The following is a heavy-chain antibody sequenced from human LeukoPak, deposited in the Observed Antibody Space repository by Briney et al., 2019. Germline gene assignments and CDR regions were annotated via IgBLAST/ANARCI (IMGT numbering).Heavy chain of an antibody. V-gene: IGHV3-20*04. CDR1: GFTFDDYG. Sequence: AGGSLRLSCAASGFTFDDYGMSRVRQAPGKGLEWVSGINWNGGSAGYADSVKGRFTISRDNAKNSLYLQMNSLRVEDTALYYCAKASKHLLWFGEGYVFDMWGQGTMVTVSS. CDR2: INWNGGSA. J-gene: IGHJ3*02. D-gene: IGHD3-10*01. CDR3: AKASKHLLWFGEGYVFDM.